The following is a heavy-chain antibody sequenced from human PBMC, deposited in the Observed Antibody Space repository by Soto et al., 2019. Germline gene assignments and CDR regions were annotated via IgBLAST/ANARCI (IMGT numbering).Heavy chain of an antibody. CDR3: ARDLYYDFWSGYYPTYYYYYMDV. J-gene: IGHJ6*03. D-gene: IGHD3-3*01. Sequence: GGSLRLSCAASGFTFSSYAMHWVRQAPGKGLEYVSAISSNGGSTYYANFVKGGFTISRDNSKDRLYLQMGSLRAEDMAVYYCARDLYYDFWSGYYPTYYYYYMDVWGKGTTVTVSS. CDR2: ISSNGGST. V-gene: IGHV3-64*01. CDR1: GFTFSSYA.